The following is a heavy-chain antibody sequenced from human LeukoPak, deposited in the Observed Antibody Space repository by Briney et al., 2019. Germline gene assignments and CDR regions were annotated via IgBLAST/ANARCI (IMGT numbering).Heavy chain of an antibody. V-gene: IGHV1-2*02. CDR3: AVSVQAPPIPTFDY. CDR1: GYTFTFYS. J-gene: IGHJ4*02. Sequence: GASVKVSCKASGYTFTFYSIHWMRQAPGQGLEFVGRIDPNSGVTNYAQNFQGRVAMTTDTSFSTVYMELSRLTSDDTPVYYCAVSVQAPPIPTFDYWGQGTPITVSS. CDR2: IDPNSGVT.